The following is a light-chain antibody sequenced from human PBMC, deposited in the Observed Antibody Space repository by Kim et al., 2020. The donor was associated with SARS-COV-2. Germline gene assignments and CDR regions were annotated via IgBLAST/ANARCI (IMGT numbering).Light chain of an antibody. CDR1: QSVSSSY. J-gene: IGKJ2*03. CDR3: QQFGSSPEYS. V-gene: IGKV3-20*01. CDR2: GTS. Sequence: SPGERATLSCRARQSVSSSYLAWYQQKPGQAPSLLIYGTSSRATGVPDRFSGSGSGTDFTLTISRLEPEDFAVYYCQQFGSSPEYSFGQGTKLEI.